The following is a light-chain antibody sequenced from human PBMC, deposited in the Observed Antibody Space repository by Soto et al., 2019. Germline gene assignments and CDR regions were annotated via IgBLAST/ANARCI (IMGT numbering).Light chain of an antibody. J-gene: IGLJ3*02. CDR3: QSYDSSLSGGV. V-gene: IGLV1-40*01. CDR1: SSNIGAGYD. Sequence: QSVLTQPPSVSGAPGQRVTISCTGSSSNIGAGYDVHWYQQLPGTAPKLLIYDNSNRPSGVPDRFSGSKSGTSASLAITGLRAEDEADYYCQSYDSSLSGGVFGGGTQLTVL. CDR2: DNS.